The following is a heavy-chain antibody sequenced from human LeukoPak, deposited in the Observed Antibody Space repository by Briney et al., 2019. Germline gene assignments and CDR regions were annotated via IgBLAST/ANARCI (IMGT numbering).Heavy chain of an antibody. D-gene: IGHD4-23*01. V-gene: IGHV3-15*01. CDR3: AKDQYGGNPQYYFDY. CDR2: IKTKTDGGTT. CDR1: GFTFSNAW. J-gene: IGHJ4*02. Sequence: GGSLRLSCAASGFTFSNAWMSWVRQAPGKGLEWVGLIKTKTDGGTTDYGAPVKGRFTISRDDSKNTLYLQMNSLKTEDTAVYYCAKDQYGGNPQYYFDYWGQGTLVTVSS.